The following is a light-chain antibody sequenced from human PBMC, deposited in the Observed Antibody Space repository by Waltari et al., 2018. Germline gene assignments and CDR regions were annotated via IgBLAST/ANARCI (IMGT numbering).Light chain of an antibody. CDR1: QNISRW. CDR2: DAS. J-gene: IGKJ4*01. CDR3: QHYSIYPIS. V-gene: IGKV1D-16*01. Sequence: IQMTQSPSSLSAPVGDRVTITCRASQNISRWLAWYQQKPEKAPKSLIYDASNLQTGVPSRFSCSGSVTHFTLTISNLQPEDFATYYCQHYSIYPISFGGGTKVE.